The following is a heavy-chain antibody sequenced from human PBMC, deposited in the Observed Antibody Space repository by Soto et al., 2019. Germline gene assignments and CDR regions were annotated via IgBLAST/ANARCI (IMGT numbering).Heavy chain of an antibody. CDR3: ARDSGDTTLRQWGRSFHY. D-gene: IGHD1-1*01. CDR2: INPSGGGT. Sequence: QVQLVQSGAEVKKPGASVKVSCKASGFTFTNYYIHWVRQAPGQGLEWMGLINPSGGGTFYAQKFQGRATVTRDTSTGTVYMELSNLRSEDTAVYFCARDSGDTTLRQWGRSFHYWGQGTLVTVSS. V-gene: IGHV1-46*01. J-gene: IGHJ4*02. CDR1: GFTFTNYY.